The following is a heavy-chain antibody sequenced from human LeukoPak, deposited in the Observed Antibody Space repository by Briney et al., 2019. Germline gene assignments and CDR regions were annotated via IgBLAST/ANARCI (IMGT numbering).Heavy chain of an antibody. CDR1: GYSFINYW. V-gene: IGHV5-51*01. CDR3: ARYYDFWSGYYVRWFDP. J-gene: IGHJ5*02. Sequence: GESLKISCQASGYSFINYWIVWVLQIPGKGLEWMGIFYPGDSDTRYSPSFQGQVTISADKSISTAYLQWSSLKVSDTAMYYCARYYDFWSGYYVRWFDPWGQGTLVTVSS. D-gene: IGHD3-3*01. CDR2: FYPGDSDT.